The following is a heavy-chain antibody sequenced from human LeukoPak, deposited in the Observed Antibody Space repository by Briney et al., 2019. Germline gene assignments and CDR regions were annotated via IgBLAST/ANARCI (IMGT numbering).Heavy chain of an antibody. CDR1: GGSISSYY. D-gene: IGHD3-10*01. CDR3: ASDFITMVRGPPARWFDP. Sequence: PSETLSLTCTVSGGSISSYYWSWIRQPPGKGLEWIGYIYYSGSTNYNPSLKSRVTISVDTSKNQFSLKLSSVTAADTAVYYCASDFITMVRGPPARWFDPWGQGTLVTVSS. V-gene: IGHV4-59*01. CDR2: IYYSGST. J-gene: IGHJ5*02.